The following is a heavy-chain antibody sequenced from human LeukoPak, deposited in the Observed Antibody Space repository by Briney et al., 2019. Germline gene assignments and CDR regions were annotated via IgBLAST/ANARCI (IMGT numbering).Heavy chain of an antibody. Sequence: SETLSLTCTVSGGSISSSSYYWGWIRQPPGKGLEWIGSIYYSGSTYYNPSLKSRVTISVDTSKNQFSLKLGSVTAADTAVYYCARRRRYDILTGYSSFDYWGQGTLVTVSS. CDR1: GGSISSSSYY. J-gene: IGHJ4*02. CDR2: IYYSGST. CDR3: ARRRRYDILTGYSSFDY. V-gene: IGHV4-39*01. D-gene: IGHD3-9*01.